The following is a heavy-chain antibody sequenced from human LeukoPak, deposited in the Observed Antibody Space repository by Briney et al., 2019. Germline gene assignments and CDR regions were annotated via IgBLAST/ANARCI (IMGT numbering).Heavy chain of an antibody. CDR3: AKDIASSAHGAFDI. CDR2: ISWNSGSI. CDR1: GFTFDDYA. J-gene: IGHJ3*02. D-gene: IGHD3-22*01. V-gene: IGHV3-9*01. Sequence: PGRSLRLSCAASGFTFDDYAMHWVRQAPGKGLEWVSGISWNSGSIGYADSVKGRFTISRDNAKNSLYLQMNSLRAEDTALYYCAKDIASSAHGAFDIWGQGTMVTDSS.